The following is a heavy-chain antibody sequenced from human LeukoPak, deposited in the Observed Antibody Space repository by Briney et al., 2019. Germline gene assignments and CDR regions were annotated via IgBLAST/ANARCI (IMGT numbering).Heavy chain of an antibody. V-gene: IGHV4-34*01. CDR3: ARDRRDSSGYSNLDY. D-gene: IGHD3-22*01. CDR2: INHSGST. CDR1: GGSFSGYY. J-gene: IGHJ4*02. Sequence: PSETLSLTCAVYGGSFSGYYWSWIRQPPGKGLEWIGEINHSGSTNYNPSLKSRVTISVDTSKNQFSLKLSSVTAADTAVYYCARDRRDSSGYSNLDYWGQGTLVTVSS.